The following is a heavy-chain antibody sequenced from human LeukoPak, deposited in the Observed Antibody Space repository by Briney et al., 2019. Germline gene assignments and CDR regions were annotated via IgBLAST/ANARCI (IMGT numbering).Heavy chain of an antibody. V-gene: IGHV1-8*01. CDR3: ARYPRSRYYFDY. CDR1: GYTFTSYD. CDR2: MNPNSGNT. J-gene: IGHJ4*02. Sequence: ASVKVSCKASGYTFTSYDINWVRQATGQGLEWMGWMNPNSGNTGYAQKFQGRVTITRNTSISTAYTELSSLRSEDTAVYYCARYPRSRYYFDYWGQGTLVTVSS.